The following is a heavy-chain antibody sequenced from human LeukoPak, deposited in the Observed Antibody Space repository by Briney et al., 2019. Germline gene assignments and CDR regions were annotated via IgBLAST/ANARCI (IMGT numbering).Heavy chain of an antibody. D-gene: IGHD1-1*01. Sequence: GGSLRLSCAAPGFTFSDYYMSWMRQAPGKGLEWVSYISSSGDYTNYADSVKGRFTISRDNAKNSLYLQMNSLRAEDTAVYYCAKGGPITTAGNWYFDLWGRGSLVTVSS. CDR3: AKGGPITTAGNWYFDL. CDR2: ISSSGDYT. J-gene: IGHJ2*01. CDR1: GFTFSDYY. V-gene: IGHV3-11*05.